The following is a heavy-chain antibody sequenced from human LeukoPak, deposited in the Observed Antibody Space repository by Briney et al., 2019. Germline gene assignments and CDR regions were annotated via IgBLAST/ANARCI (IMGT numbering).Heavy chain of an antibody. Sequence: GRSLRLSCAASGFTFSSYTMHWVRQAPGKGLEWVAVISYDGSNKYYADSVKGRFTISRDNSKNTLYLQMNSLRAEDTAVYYCARRSARVAATGPFDYWGQGTLVTVSS. V-gene: IGHV3-30*04. CDR1: GFTFSSYT. D-gene: IGHD2-15*01. J-gene: IGHJ4*02. CDR2: ISYDGSNK. CDR3: ARRSARVAATGPFDY.